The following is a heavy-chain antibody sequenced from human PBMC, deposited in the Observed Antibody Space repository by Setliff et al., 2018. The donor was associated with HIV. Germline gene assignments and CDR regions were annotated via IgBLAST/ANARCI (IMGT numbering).Heavy chain of an antibody. V-gene: IGHV4-38-2*01. CDR2: VYHSGTT. CDR3: ARVDRVESAFDI. D-gene: IGHD2-15*01. CDR1: GYSISTAYY. Sequence: PSETLSLTCAVSGYSISTAYYWGWIRQPPGKGLEWIGSVYHSGTTYYNPSLKSRVTMSIDTSKNQFSLKLSSATAADTAIYYCARVDRVESAFDIWGQGAMVTVSS. J-gene: IGHJ3*02.